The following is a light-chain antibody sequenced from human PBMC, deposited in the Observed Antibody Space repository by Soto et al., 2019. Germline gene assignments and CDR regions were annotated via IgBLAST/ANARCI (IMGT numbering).Light chain of an antibody. Sequence: EIVMKQSPATLSVSPGERATLSCRASQSISTELAWYQQKPGQPPRLLIYSASTRATGVPARFTGSGSVSEFTLTISGLQSEDFAVYYCQQGHNWPLTFGQGTRLEI. V-gene: IGKV3-15*01. J-gene: IGKJ2*01. CDR3: QQGHNWPLT. CDR2: SAS. CDR1: QSISTE.